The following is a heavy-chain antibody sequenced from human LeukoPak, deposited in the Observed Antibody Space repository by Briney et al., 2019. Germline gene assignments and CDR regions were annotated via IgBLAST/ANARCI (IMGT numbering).Heavy chain of an antibody. J-gene: IGHJ4*02. D-gene: IGHD3-10*01. CDR1: GGSFSDYY. Sequence: SETLSLTCAVFGGSFSDYYWNWIRQPPGKGLEWIGEINHSGSTNSNPSLKSRVTISADTSKNQFSLKLSSVTAADTAVYYCARAPGEWFGELLAYYFDYGGQGTLVAVSS. CDR3: ARAPGEWFGELLAYYFDY. CDR2: INHSGST. V-gene: IGHV4-34*01.